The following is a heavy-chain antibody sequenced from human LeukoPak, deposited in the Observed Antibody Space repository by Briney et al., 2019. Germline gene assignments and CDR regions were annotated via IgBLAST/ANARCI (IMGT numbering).Heavy chain of an antibody. V-gene: IGHV1-18*01. CDR3: ARDDYQLLTNGFDY. CDR2: ISAYNGNT. J-gene: IGHJ4*02. CDR1: GYTFTSYG. D-gene: IGHD2-2*01. Sequence: ASVKVSCKASGYTFTSYGISWVRQAPGQGLEWMGWISAYNGNTNYAQKLQGRVTMTRDTSTSTVYMELSSLRSEDTAVYYCARDDYQLLTNGFDYWGQGTLVTVSS.